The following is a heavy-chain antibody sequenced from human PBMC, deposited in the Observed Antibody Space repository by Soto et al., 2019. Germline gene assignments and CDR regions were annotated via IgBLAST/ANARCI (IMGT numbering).Heavy chain of an antibody. CDR3: ATGVVVVAVPPDYGMDV. D-gene: IGHD2-15*01. CDR2: IIPIFGTA. V-gene: IGHV1-69*13. CDR1: GGTINTYS. J-gene: IGHJ6*02. Sequence: SVKVSCKASGGTINTYSINWVRQAPGQGLEWMGGIIPIFGTANYAQKFQGRITITADESTSTAYMELSSLRSEDTAVYYCATGVVVVAVPPDYGMDVWGQGTTVTVSS.